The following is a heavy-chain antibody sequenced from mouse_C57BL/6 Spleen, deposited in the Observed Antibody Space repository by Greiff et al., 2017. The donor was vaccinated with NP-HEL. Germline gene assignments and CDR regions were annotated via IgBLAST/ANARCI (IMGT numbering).Heavy chain of an antibody. Sequence: QVQLKQPGAELVRPGSSVKLSCKASGYTFTSYWMHWVKQRPIQGLEWIGNIDPSDSETHYNQKFKDKATLTVDKSSSTAYMQLSSLTSEDSAVYYCARRGTPYAMDYWGQGTSVTVSS. CDR1: GYTFTSYW. V-gene: IGHV1-52*01. D-gene: IGHD3-3*01. J-gene: IGHJ4*01. CDR3: ARRGTPYAMDY. CDR2: IDPSDSET.